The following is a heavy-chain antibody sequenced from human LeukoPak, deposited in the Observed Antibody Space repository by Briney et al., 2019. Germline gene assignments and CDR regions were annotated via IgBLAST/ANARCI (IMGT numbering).Heavy chain of an antibody. CDR2: ISIGGETT. CDR1: GLPFATYA. Sequence: GGSLRLSCAASGLPFATYAMSWVRRAPGKGLEWVSSISIGGETTFYADSVKGRFTISRDNSKNTLYLQMNSLRAEDTAVYYCAKGYGDYVYWGQGTLVTVSS. J-gene: IGHJ4*02. CDR3: AKGYGDYVY. V-gene: IGHV3-23*01. D-gene: IGHD4-17*01.